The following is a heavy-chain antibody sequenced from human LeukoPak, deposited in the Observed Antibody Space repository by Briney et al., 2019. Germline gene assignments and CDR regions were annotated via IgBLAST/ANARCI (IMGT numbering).Heavy chain of an antibody. CDR3: ARDLHDFWSGYFHYMDV. Sequence: GGSLRLSCAASGFTFSSYWMSWVRQAPRKGLEWVANIKHDGSEKYYVDSVKGRFTISRDNAKNSLYLQMNSLRAEDTAVYYCARDLHDFWSGYFHYMDVWGKGTTVTVSS. D-gene: IGHD3-3*01. CDR1: GFTFSSYW. CDR2: IKHDGSEK. J-gene: IGHJ6*03. V-gene: IGHV3-7*01.